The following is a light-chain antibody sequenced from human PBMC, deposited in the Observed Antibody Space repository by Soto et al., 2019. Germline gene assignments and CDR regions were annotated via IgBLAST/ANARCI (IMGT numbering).Light chain of an antibody. V-gene: IGKV3-20*01. J-gene: IGKJ2*01. CDR3: QRYGTSRGT. Sequence: EIVLTQSPGTLSLSPGERATLSCRASESVTSNQLAWYQQKPGQAPRLLIYGAFIRASGIPDRFSGSGSGTDFTLTISALEPEDCAVYYCQRYGTSRGTFGQGTKLEIK. CDR1: ESVTSNQ. CDR2: GAF.